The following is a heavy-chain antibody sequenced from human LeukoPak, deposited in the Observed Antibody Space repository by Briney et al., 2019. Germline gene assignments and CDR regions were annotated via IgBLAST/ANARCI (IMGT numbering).Heavy chain of an antibody. V-gene: IGHV3-21*01. CDR3: TRDQRFGYFDS. D-gene: IGHD3-10*01. J-gene: IGHJ4*02. CDR2: ISSSGLYM. CDR1: GFTFNVYN. Sequence: PGGSLRLSCAASGFTFNVYNMNWVRQAPGKGLEWVSSISSSGLYMYYADSLKGRFTISRDGANDSLYLQMNSLRAEDTAVYYCTRDQRFGYFDSWGQGTLVTVSS.